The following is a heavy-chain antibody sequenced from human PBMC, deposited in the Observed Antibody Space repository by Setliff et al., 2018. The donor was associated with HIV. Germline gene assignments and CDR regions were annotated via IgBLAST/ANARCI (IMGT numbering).Heavy chain of an antibody. CDR1: GYTFTSYG. V-gene: IGHV1-18*01. Sequence: ASVKVSCKASGYTFTSYGISWVRQAPGQGLEWMGWISAYNGNTNHAQKFKDRVTITADESTNTVYMELSSLRSEDTAVYYCATGEMATTRGWFFDNWGQGTLVTVSS. CDR3: ATGEMATTRGWFFDN. J-gene: IGHJ4*02. CDR2: ISAYNGNT. D-gene: IGHD3-16*01.